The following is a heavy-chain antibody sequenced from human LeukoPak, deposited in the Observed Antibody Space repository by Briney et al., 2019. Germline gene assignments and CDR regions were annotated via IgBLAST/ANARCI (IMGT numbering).Heavy chain of an antibody. CDR3: ARYCSGGGCYSGFDF. Sequence: PGGSLRLSCAASEFTFSNYAMSWVRRAPGKGLEWVSTISVGGSATYYADSVKGRFTISRDNSKNTLFLQMNSLRADDTAVCYCARYCSGGGCYSGFDFWGQGILVTVSS. D-gene: IGHD2-15*01. V-gene: IGHV3-23*01. CDR2: ISVGGSAT. J-gene: IGHJ4*02. CDR1: EFTFSNYA.